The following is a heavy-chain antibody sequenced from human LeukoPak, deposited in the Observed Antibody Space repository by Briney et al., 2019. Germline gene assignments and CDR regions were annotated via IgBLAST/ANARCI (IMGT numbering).Heavy chain of an antibody. Sequence: SETLSLTCTVSGGSISSYYWSRIRQPPGKGLEWIGYIYYSGSTNYNPSLKSRVTISVDTSKNQFSLNLNSVTAADTAVYYCAREPPAATGFDYWGQGTLVTVSS. V-gene: IGHV4-59*01. CDR2: IYYSGST. D-gene: IGHD2-2*01. J-gene: IGHJ4*02. CDR1: GGSISSYY. CDR3: AREPPAATGFDY.